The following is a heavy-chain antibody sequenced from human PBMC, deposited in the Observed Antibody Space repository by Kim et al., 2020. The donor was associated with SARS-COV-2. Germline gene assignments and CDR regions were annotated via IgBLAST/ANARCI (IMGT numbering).Heavy chain of an antibody. D-gene: IGHD3-10*01. CDR3: ARHSRGSGTTRGFDP. Sequence: PSLKSRATKSVDTSKNQFSLKLSSVTAADTAVYYCARHSRGSGTTRGFDPWGQGTLVTVSS. J-gene: IGHJ5*02. V-gene: IGHV4-39*01.